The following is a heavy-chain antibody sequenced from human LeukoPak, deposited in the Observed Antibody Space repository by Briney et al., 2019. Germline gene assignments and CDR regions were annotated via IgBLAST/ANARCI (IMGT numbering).Heavy chain of an antibody. V-gene: IGHV3-48*02. D-gene: IGHD1-26*01. CDR2: ITASGTAM. J-gene: IGHJ4*02. Sequence: GGSLRLSCAASGFTFSSYAMGWVRQAAGKGLEWVSHITASGTAMFYADSVKGRFTISRDNAKNSLYLQMNSLRDEDTAVYYCASSGSYRFDYWGQGTLVTVSS. CDR1: GFTFSSYA. CDR3: ASSGSYRFDY.